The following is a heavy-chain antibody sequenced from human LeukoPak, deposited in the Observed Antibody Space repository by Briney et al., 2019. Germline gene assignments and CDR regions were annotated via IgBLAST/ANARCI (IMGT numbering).Heavy chain of an antibody. CDR2: ISGTGNSI. V-gene: IGHV3-23*01. Sequence: GGSLRLSCAASGFTFNNYAMIWVRQAPGKGLEWVSLISGTGNSIYYADSVEGRFTISRDNSKNTLFLQMNSLRAEDTAVYYCVKEPGNISAGYWGPGTLVTVSS. CDR3: VKEPGNISAGY. CDR1: GFTFNNYA. J-gene: IGHJ4*02. D-gene: IGHD2/OR15-2a*01.